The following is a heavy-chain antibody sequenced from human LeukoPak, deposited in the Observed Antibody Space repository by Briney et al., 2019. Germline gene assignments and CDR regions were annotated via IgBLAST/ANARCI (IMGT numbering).Heavy chain of an antibody. CDR3: ARNYDSSGYTAFGY. D-gene: IGHD3-22*01. J-gene: IGHJ4*02. Sequence: SETLSLTCTVSGGSISSYYWSWIRQPPGKGLEWIGHIYSSGSTNYNPSLKSRVTISVDTSKNQFSLELSSVTAADTAVYYCARNYDSSGYTAFGYWGRGTLLTVSS. V-gene: IGHV4-59*01. CDR2: IYSSGST. CDR1: GGSISSYY.